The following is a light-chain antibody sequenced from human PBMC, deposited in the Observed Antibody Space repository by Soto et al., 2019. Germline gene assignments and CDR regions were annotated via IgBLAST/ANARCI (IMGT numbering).Light chain of an antibody. CDR3: QQDLRPPLT. V-gene: IGKV1-17*01. CDR2: AAS. CDR1: QDIQNA. J-gene: IGKJ3*01. Sequence: DIQMTQSPSSLSASVGDRVTITCRASQDIQNALGWYQQKPGKAPKRLIYAASSLQSGVPSRFSGSRSGTEFTLTISSLQPEGFATYYCQQDLRPPLTFGPGTKVDIK.